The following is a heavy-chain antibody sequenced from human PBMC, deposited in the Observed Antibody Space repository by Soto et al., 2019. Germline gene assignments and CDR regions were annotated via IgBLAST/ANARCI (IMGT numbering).Heavy chain of an antibody. CDR2: IIPILGIA. CDR3: AREGPPIATPD. Sequence: QVQLVQSGAEVKKPGSSVKVSCKASGGTFSSYTISWVRQAPGQGLEWMGRIIPILGIANYAQKFQGRVTITADKSTSTAYMELSILRSEDTAVYYCAREGPPIATPDWGQGTLVTVSS. V-gene: IGHV1-69*08. J-gene: IGHJ4*02. D-gene: IGHD6-13*01. CDR1: GGTFSSYT.